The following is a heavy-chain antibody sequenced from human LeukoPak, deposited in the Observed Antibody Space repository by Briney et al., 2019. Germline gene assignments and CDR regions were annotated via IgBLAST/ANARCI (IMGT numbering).Heavy chain of an antibody. CDR1: GYSFTSYW. J-gene: IGHJ4*02. Sequence: GESLKISCKGSGYSFTSYWISWVRQMPGKGLEWMWRIDPSDSYTNYSPSFQGHVTISADKSISTAYLQWSSLKASDTAMYYCARWGSDDKDYDYWGQGTLVTVSS. V-gene: IGHV5-10-1*01. D-gene: IGHD3-9*01. CDR2: IDPSDSYT. CDR3: ARWGSDDKDYDY.